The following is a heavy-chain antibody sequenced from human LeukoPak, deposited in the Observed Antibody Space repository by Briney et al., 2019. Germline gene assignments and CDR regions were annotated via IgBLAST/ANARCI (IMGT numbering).Heavy chain of an antibody. CDR2: IYYSGST. Sequence: PSETLSLTCTVSGGSISSYYWSLIRQPPGKGLEWIGYIYYSGSTNYNPSLKSRVTISVDTSKNQFSLKLSSVTAADTAVYYCARDKAAAGHNWFDPWGQGTLVTVSS. V-gene: IGHV4-59*01. CDR3: ARDKAAAGHNWFDP. D-gene: IGHD6-13*01. J-gene: IGHJ5*02. CDR1: GGSISSYY.